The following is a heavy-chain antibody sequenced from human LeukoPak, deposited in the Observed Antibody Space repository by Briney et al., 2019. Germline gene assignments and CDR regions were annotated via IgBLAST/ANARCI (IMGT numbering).Heavy chain of an antibody. J-gene: IGHJ3*02. CDR3: TTLVVPAAADGFDI. CDR2: IRSKANSYAT. V-gene: IGHV3-73*01. Sequence: PGGSLKLSCAASGFTFSGSAMHWVRQASGKGLEWVGRIRSKANSYATAYAASVKGRFTISRDDSKNTAYLQMNSLKTEDTAVYYCTTLVVPAAADGFDIWGQGTMVTVSS. CDR1: GFTFSGSA. D-gene: IGHD2-2*01.